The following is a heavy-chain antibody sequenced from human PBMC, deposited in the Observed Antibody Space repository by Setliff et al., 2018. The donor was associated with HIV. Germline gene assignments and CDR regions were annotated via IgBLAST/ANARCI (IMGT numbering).Heavy chain of an antibody. D-gene: IGHD6-19*01. V-gene: IGHV1-18*01. J-gene: IGHJ6*03. CDR3: ARCGGCSGWSYYYYYMDV. CDR2: ISAYNGNT. Sequence: ASVKVSCKASGYTFTSYGISWVRQAPGQGLEWMGWISAYNGNTNYAQKLQGRVIMTTDTSTSTAYMELRSLRSDDTAVYYCARCGGCSGWSYYYYYMDVWGKGTTVTVSS. CDR1: GYTFTSYG.